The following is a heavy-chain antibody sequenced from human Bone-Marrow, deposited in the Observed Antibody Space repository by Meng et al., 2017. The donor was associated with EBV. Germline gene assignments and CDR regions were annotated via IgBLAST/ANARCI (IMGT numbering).Heavy chain of an antibody. J-gene: IGHJ4*02. CDR3: ASTSGNLIYSDY. V-gene: IGHV4-61*01. Sequence: QVQLQESGPGLVKPSATLSLTCTVSGASVSSGSYYWNWIRQPPGKGLEWIGYIYYNGNTNYNPSLKSRVTISVDTSKNQFSLKLSSVTAADTAVYYCASTSGNLIYSDYWGQGTLVTVSS. CDR2: IYYNGNT. CDR1: GASVSSGSYY. D-gene: IGHD1-26*01.